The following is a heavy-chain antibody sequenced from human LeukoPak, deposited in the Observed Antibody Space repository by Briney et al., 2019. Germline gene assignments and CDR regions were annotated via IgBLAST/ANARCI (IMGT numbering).Heavy chain of an antibody. CDR2: ISSSSSAI. Sequence: GGSLRLSCAASGFTFSSYSMNWVRQAPGKGLEWVSYISSSSSAIYYADSVKGRFTISRDNAKNSLYLQMNSLRAEDTAVYYCAREGKDIVATMXAFDIWGQGTXVTV. J-gene: IGHJ3*02. D-gene: IGHD5-12*01. V-gene: IGHV3-48*01. CDR1: GFTFSSYS. CDR3: AREGKDIVATMXAFDI.